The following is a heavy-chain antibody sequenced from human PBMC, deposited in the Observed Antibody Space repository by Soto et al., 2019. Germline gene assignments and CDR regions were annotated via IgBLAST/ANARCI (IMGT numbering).Heavy chain of an antibody. CDR2: FIPTLGTA. J-gene: IGHJ6*02. V-gene: IGHV1-69*13. Sequence: ASVRVSCKASGGSFSNSALSWVRQARGQGLERMGGFIPTLGTAHYAQRLQGRDTSTADESTSPAYTELISLRSEETDVYLCPSPAGPRPFYFHPMDVWGPGIAVIVSS. CDR1: GGSFSNSA. D-gene: IGHD1-26*01. CDR3: PSPAGPRPFYFHPMDV.